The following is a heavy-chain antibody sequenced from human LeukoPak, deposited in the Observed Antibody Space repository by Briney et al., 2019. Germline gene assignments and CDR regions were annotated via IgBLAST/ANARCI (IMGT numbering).Heavy chain of an antibody. Sequence: SETLSLTCTVSGGSISSYYWSWIRQPPGKGLEWIGYIYYSGSTNYNPSLKSRVTISVDTSKNQFSLKLSSVTAADTGVYYCARGRGEWDQRSVYFDYWGQGTLVTVSS. J-gene: IGHJ4*02. CDR1: GGSISSYY. V-gene: IGHV4-59*01. CDR3: ARGRGEWDQRSVYFDY. CDR2: IYYSGST. D-gene: IGHD1-26*01.